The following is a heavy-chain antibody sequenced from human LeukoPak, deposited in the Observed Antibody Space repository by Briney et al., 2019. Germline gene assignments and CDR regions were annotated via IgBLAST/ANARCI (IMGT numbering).Heavy chain of an antibody. CDR2: IKQYGSET. D-gene: IGHD4-11*01. CDR1: GFTFSSYW. V-gene: IGHV3-7*01. CDR3: ARAVSNYYFWYFDL. J-gene: IGHJ2*01. Sequence: SGGSLRLSCAASGFTFSSYWMTWIRQAPGEGLEWVATIKQYGSETYYVDYVKGRFTISRDNAKNSLYLQMNSLRAEDTAVYYCARAVSNYYFWYFDLWGRGTLVTVSS.